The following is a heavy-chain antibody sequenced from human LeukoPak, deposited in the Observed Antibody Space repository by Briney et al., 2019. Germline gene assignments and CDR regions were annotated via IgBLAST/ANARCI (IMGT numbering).Heavy chain of an antibody. D-gene: IGHD3-3*01. V-gene: IGHV4-34*01. Sequence: PSETLSLTCAVYGGSFSGYYWSWIRQPPGKGLEWIGEINHRGSTNYNPSLKSRVTISVDTSKNQFSLKLSSVTAADTAVYYCASSLAYYDFWSGYYNYYYYGMDVWGQGTTVTVSS. J-gene: IGHJ6*02. CDR2: INHRGST. CDR1: GGSFSGYY. CDR3: ASSLAYYDFWSGYYNYYYYGMDV.